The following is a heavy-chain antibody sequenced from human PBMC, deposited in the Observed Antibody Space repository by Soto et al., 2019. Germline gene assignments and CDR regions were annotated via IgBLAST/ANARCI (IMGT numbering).Heavy chain of an antibody. CDR1: GGSISSYY. V-gene: IGHV4-59*01. J-gene: IGHJ4*02. D-gene: IGHD3-22*01. CDR3: AREGYYDSSGYRKFDY. CDR2: IYYSGST. Sequence: SETLSLTCTVSGGSISSYYWSWIRQPPGKGLEWIGYIYYSGSTNYNPSLKSRVTISVDTSKNQFSLKLSSVTAADTAVYYCAREGYYDSSGYRKFDYWGQGTLVTVSS.